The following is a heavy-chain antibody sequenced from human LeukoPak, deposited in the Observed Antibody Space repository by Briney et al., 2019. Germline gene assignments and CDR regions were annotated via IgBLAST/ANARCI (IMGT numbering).Heavy chain of an antibody. CDR3: ARGGYCSSTSCYTSQIQH. CDR1: GGSFSGYY. CDR2: INHSGST. Sequence: PSETLSLTCAVYGGSFSGYYWSWIRQPPGKGLEWIGEINHSGSTNYNPSLKSRVTISVDTSKNQFSLKVSSVTAADTAVYYCARGGYCSSTSCYTSQIQHWGQGTLVTVSS. J-gene: IGHJ1*01. D-gene: IGHD2-2*02. V-gene: IGHV4-34*01.